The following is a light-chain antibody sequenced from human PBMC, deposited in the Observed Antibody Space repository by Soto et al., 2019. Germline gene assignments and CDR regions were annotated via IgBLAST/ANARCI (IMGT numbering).Light chain of an antibody. CDR3: QQADSVPLT. CDR2: VAS. CDR1: QDIRTS. J-gene: IGKJ4*01. V-gene: IGKV1D-12*01. Sequence: DIQMTQSPSSVSASVGDRVTITCRASQDIRTSSAWYQHKTGEAPKLLIYVASSLQSGVPSRFSGSGSGTDFTLSISSLQPDDFATYYCQQADSVPLTFGGGTKVEIK.